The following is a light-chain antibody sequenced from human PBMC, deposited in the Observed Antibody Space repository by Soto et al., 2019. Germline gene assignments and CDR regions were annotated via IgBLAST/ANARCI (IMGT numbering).Light chain of an antibody. CDR1: DSNIGAGTNP. V-gene: IGLV1-36*01. CDR3: SAWDDSLNGWV. Sequence: QSVLTQPPSVSQGPRQRVTISCSGSDSNIGAGTNPVNWYQQLPGKAPKLLIYYDHLLPSGVSDRFSGSKSGTSASLAISGLQSEDEAHYYCSAWDDSLNGWVFGGGTKLTVL. J-gene: IGLJ2*01. CDR2: YDH.